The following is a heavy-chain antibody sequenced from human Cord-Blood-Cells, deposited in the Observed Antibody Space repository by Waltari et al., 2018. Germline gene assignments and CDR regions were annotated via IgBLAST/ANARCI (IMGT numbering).Heavy chain of an antibody. V-gene: IGHV1-69*01. J-gene: IGHJ3*02. CDR3: AREVVRRLDAFDI. CDR1: GGTFSSYA. D-gene: IGHD3-10*02. Sequence: QVQLVQSGAEVKKPGSSVKVSCKASGGTFSSYAISWVRRAPGQGLEWMGGIIPIFGTANYAQRFQGRVTITANESTGTAYMELSSLRSEDTAVYYCAREVVRRLDAFDIWGQGTMVTVSS. CDR2: IIPIFGTA.